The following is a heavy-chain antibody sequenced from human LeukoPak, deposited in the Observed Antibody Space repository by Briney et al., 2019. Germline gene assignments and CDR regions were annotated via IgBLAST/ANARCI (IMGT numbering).Heavy chain of an antibody. V-gene: IGHV3-30*02. D-gene: IGHD2-21*02. CDR2: IRSDGRFQ. J-gene: IGHJ5*02. Sequence: GGSLRLSCTASEFTFKDYNMHWVRQAPGKGLEWVAFIRSDGRFQSYADSVKGRFTVSRDNSKNTLYFQISSLRADDTALYYCATGDWGPRFDPWGQGTLVTVSS. CDR3: ATGDWGPRFDP. CDR1: EFTFKDYN.